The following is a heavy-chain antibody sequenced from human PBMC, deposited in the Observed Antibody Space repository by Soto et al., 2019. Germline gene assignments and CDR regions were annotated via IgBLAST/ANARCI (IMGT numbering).Heavy chain of an antibody. Sequence: SETLSLTCTVSGGSISSYYWSWIRQPPGKGLEWIGYIYYSGSTNYNPSLKSRVTISVDTSKNQFSLKLSSVTAADTAVYYCARDPPYGSGRWSYFDYWGQGTLVTVSS. J-gene: IGHJ4*02. D-gene: IGHD3-10*01. CDR2: IYYSGST. CDR3: ARDPPYGSGRWSYFDY. V-gene: IGHV4-59*01. CDR1: GGSISSYY.